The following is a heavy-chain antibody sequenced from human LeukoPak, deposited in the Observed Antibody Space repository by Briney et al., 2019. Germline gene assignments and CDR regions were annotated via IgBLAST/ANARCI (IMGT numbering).Heavy chain of an antibody. CDR2: ISSSSSYI. V-gene: IGHV3-21*01. Sequence: GGSLRLSCAASGFTLSSYSMNWVRQAPGKGLEWVSSISSSSSYIYYADSVKGRFTISRDNAKNSLYLQMNSLRAEDTAVYYCARVTAAGIYYFDYWGQGTLVTVSS. D-gene: IGHD6-13*01. CDR3: ARVTAAGIYYFDY. J-gene: IGHJ4*02. CDR1: GFTLSSYS.